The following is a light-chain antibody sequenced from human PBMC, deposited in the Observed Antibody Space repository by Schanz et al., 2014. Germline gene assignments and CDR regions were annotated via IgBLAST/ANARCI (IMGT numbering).Light chain of an antibody. Sequence: QSVLTQPRSVSGSLGQSVTISCTGTSSDVGGYKFVSWYQQHPGKAPKVMIYDVSKRPSGVPDRFSGSKSGNTASLTISGLQAEDEADYYCCSFAGRYTWVFGGGTKLTVL. CDR2: DVS. CDR1: SSDVGGYKF. CDR3: CSFAGRYTWV. V-gene: IGLV2-11*01. J-gene: IGLJ3*02.